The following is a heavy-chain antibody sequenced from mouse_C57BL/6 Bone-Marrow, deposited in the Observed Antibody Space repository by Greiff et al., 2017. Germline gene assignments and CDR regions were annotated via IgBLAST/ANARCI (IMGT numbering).Heavy chain of an antibody. CDR3: AAIYYGYDVGFAY. CDR2: LWGGGST. CDR1: GFSLTSYG. D-gene: IGHD2-2*01. V-gene: IGHV2-9*01. Sequence: QVQLQQSGPGLVAPSQSLSITCTVSGFSLTSYGVDWVSQPPGTGLEWLGALWGGGSTPSNSAPMSRLSISKDNSKSRGFLKMNSRQTDDTAIYYCAAIYYGYDVGFAYWGQGTRVTVSA. J-gene: IGHJ3*01.